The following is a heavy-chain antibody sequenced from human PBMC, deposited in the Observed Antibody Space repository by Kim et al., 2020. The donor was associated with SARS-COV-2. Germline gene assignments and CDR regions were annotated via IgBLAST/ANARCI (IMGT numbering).Heavy chain of an antibody. J-gene: IGHJ1*01. CDR2: IYYSGST. D-gene: IGHD3-10*01. CDR1: GGSISSSSYY. V-gene: IGHV4-39*01. Sequence: SETLSLTCTVSGGSISSSSYYWGWIRQPPGKGLEWIGSIYYSGSTYYNPSLKSRVTISVDTAKNQFSLKLSSVTAADTAVYYCAGIRVEAEYFQHWGQGTLVTVSS. CDR3: AGIRVEAEYFQH.